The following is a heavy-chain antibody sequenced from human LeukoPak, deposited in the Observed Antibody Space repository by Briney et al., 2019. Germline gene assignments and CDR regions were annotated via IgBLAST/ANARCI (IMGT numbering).Heavy chain of an antibody. V-gene: IGHV3-30*02. CDR2: IRYDGDNK. J-gene: IGHJ6*03. D-gene: IGHD5-24*01. CDR1: GFTFSNYG. Sequence: GGSLRLSCAASGFTFSNYGMHWVRQAPGKGLEWVAYIRYDGDNKYYTDSVKGRFTISRDNSKNMLNLQMNSLRAEDTAIYYCAKEKRDGYNTRYYCYYHMDVWGKGPTV. CDR3: AKEKRDGYNTRYYCYYHMDV.